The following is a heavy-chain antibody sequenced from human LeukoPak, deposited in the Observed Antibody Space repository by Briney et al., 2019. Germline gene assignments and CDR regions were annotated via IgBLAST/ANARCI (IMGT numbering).Heavy chain of an antibody. CDR1: GGTFSSYA. CDR3: AREVLVRGVISAFDI. Sequence: RASVKVSCKASGGTFSSYAISWVRQAPGQGPEWMGGIIPIFGTANYAQKFQGRVTITADKSTSTAYMELSSLRSEDTAVYYCAREVLVRGVISAFDIWGQGTMVTVSS. D-gene: IGHD3-10*01. J-gene: IGHJ3*02. CDR2: IIPIFGTA. V-gene: IGHV1-69*06.